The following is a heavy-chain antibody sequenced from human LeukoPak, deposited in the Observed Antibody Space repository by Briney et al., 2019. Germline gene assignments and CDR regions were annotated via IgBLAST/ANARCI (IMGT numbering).Heavy chain of an antibody. J-gene: IGHJ6*03. CDR1: GGSISSHY. CDR3: GRDALVGYYSYYYMDV. D-gene: IGHD2-15*01. Sequence: SETLSLTCTVSGGSISSHYWTWIRQSPVKGLEWIGDISNSGSTSYNPSLKSRVTISIDTSKNQFSLKLSSVTAADTAVYYCGRDALVGYYSYYYMDVWGKGTTVTVSS. V-gene: IGHV4-59*11. CDR2: ISNSGST.